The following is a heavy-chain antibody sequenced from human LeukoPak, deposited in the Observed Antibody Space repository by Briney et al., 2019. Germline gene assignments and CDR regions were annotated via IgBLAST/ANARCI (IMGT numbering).Heavy chain of an antibody. J-gene: IGHJ4*02. CDR3: ARGKHDFWSANVDF. CDR2: TSYDGSKK. Sequence: PGGSLRLSCAASGFTFSNYAFHWVRQAPGKGLEWVALTSYDGSKKYYADSVKGRFTISRDNSKNTLWLQMNSLRAEDTAMYYCARGKHDFWSANVDFWGQGTLVTVSS. V-gene: IGHV3-30*14. D-gene: IGHD3-3*01. CDR1: GFTFSNYA.